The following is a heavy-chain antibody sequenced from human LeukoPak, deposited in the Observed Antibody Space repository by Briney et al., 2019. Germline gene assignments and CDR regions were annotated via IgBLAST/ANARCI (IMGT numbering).Heavy chain of an antibody. Sequence: GASVNVSCKASVYPFTSYYINWVRQAPGQGLEWMGWISAYNGDTNYAQNLQGRVTMTTDTSTDTAYMELRSLRSDDTAVYYCARDGLSYTNPNNWFDPWGQGTLVTVSS. CDR1: VYPFTSYY. CDR2: ISAYNGDT. V-gene: IGHV1-18*01. D-gene: IGHD2-2*02. J-gene: IGHJ5*02. CDR3: ARDGLSYTNPNNWFDP.